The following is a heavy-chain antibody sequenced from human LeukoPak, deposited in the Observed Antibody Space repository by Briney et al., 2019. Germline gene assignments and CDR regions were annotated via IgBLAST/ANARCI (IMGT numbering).Heavy chain of an antibody. CDR3: ARRSGSFQGDYNFDY. CDR1: GYSFTSYW. J-gene: IGHJ4*02. V-gene: IGHV5-51*07. D-gene: IGHD1-26*01. CDR2: IYPGDSDT. Sequence: GESLKISCKGSGYSFTSYWIGWVHQMPGKGLEWMGIIYPGDSDTRYSPSFQGQVTISADKSISTANLQWSSLKASDTAMYYCARRSGSFQGDYNFDYWGQGTLVTVSS.